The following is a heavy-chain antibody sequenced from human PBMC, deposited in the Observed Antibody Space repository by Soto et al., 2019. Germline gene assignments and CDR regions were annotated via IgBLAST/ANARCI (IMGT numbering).Heavy chain of an antibody. CDR2: IYYSGST. J-gene: IGHJ6*01. CDR1: GGSISSGGDY. D-gene: IGHD7-27*01. Sequence: QVQLQESGPGLVKPSQTLSLTCTVSGGSISSGGDYGSWIRQHPGKGLEWIGYIYYSGSTYYNPSLKRRVTISVDKSKNQFSLKLSSVTAADTAVYYCARGQRARGGNRGYGMDVWGQGTTVTVFS. V-gene: IGHV4-31*03. CDR3: ARGQRARGGNRGYGMDV.